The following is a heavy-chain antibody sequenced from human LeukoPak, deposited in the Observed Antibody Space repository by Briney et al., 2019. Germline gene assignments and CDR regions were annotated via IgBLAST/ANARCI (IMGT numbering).Heavy chain of an antibody. D-gene: IGHD6-6*01. Sequence: LPGGSLRLSCAASGFTVSSNYMSWVRQAPGKGLEWVSVIYSGGSTYYADSVKGRFTISRDNSKNTLYLQMNSLRAEDTAVYYCARYSSSNFDYWGQGTLVTVSS. J-gene: IGHJ4*02. CDR1: GFTVSSNY. CDR2: IYSGGST. CDR3: ARYSSSNFDY. V-gene: IGHV3-53*01.